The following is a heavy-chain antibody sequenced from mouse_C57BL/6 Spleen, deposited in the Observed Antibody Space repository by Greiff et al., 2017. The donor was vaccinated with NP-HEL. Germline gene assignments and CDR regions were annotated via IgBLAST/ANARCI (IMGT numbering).Heavy chain of an antibody. D-gene: IGHD3-2*02. J-gene: IGHJ3*01. V-gene: IGHV1-82*01. CDR3: ARSGGSSASFAY. Sequence: QVQLQQSGPELVKPGASVTISCKASGYAFSSSWMNWVKQRPGKGLEWIGRIYPGDGDTNYNGKFKGKATLTADKSSSTAYMQLSSLTSEDSAVYFCARSGGSSASFAYWGQGTLVTVSA. CDR1: GYAFSSSW. CDR2: IYPGDGDT.